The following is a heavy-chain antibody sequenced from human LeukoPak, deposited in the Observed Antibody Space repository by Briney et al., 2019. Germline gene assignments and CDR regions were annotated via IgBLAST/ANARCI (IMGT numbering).Heavy chain of an antibody. CDR1: GGSIINYY. CDR2: TYHSGST. CDR3: ARHLGDNSDYSVDV. J-gene: IGHJ6*02. Sequence: PSETLSLTCTVSGGSIINYYWSWIRQSPGEGLEWIGYTYHSGSTNYTPSLKSRVTISVDTSKNQFSLRLSSVTAADTAVYYRARHLGDNSDYSVDVWGQGTTVTVSS. D-gene: IGHD3-22*01. V-gene: IGHV4-59*01.